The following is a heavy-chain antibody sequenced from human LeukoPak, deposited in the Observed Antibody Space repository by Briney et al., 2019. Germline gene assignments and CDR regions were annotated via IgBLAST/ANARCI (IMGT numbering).Heavy chain of an antibody. CDR2: IYYSGST. Sequence: SETLSLTCTVSGGSISTYYWSWVRQPQGKGLEWVGYIYYSGSTNYNPSLKSRVTTSVDKSKNQFSLKLSSVTAADTAVYYCARDTGTLVDYWGQGTLVTVSS. CDR1: GGSISTYY. CDR3: ARDTGTLVDY. V-gene: IGHV4-59*01. D-gene: IGHD3-16*01. J-gene: IGHJ4*02.